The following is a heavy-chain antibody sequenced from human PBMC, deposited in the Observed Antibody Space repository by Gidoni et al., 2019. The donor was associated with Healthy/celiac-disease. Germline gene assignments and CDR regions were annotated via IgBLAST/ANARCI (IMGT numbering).Heavy chain of an antibody. CDR3: ARAILWWGGALIDY. CDR1: GGSFSGYY. Sequence: QVQLQQWGAGLLKPSEPLSLTCAVYGGSFSGYYWSWIRQPPGKGLEWIGEINHSGSTNYNPALKSRVTISVDTSKTQFSLKLSSVTAADTAVYYCARAILWWGGALIDYWGQGTLVTVSS. J-gene: IGHJ4*02. D-gene: IGHD2-21*01. CDR2: INHSGST. V-gene: IGHV4-34*01.